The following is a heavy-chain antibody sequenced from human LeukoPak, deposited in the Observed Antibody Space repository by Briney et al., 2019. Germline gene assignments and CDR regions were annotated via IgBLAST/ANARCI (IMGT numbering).Heavy chain of an antibody. D-gene: IGHD2-2*01. CDR3: AKETTICSSTSCNNWFDP. J-gene: IGHJ5*02. CDR2: ISGSGGST. CDR1: GFTFSSYS. V-gene: IGHV3-23*01. Sequence: GGSLRLSCAASGFTFSSYSMNRVRQAPGKGLEWVSAISGSGGSTYYADSVKGRFTISRDNSKNTLYLQMNSLRAEDTAVYYCAKETTICSSTSCNNWFDPWGQGTLVTVSS.